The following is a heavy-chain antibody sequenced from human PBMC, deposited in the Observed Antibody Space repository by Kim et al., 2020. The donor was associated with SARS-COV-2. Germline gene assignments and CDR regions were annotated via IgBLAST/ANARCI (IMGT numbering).Heavy chain of an antibody. CDR2: ISWNSGSI. CDR1: GFTFGDYA. J-gene: IGHJ5*02. V-gene: IGHV3-9*01. CDR3: AKADCSTTSCYNWFDP. D-gene: IGHD2-2*01. Sequence: GGSLRLSCAASGFTFGDYAMHWVRQAPGKGLEWVSGISWNSGSIGYADSVKGRFTISRDNAKNSLYLQMNSLRAEDTALYYCAKADCSTTSCYNWFDPWGQGTLVTVSS.